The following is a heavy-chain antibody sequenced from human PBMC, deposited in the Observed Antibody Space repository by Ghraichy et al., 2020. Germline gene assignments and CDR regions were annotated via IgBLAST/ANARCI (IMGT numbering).Heavy chain of an antibody. V-gene: IGHV3-73*01. CDR3: TRRHDSNFGFDY. J-gene: IGHJ4*02. CDR1: GFTFSGSA. Sequence: GGSLRLSCAASGFTFSGSAMHWVRQASGKGLEWVGRIRSKANSYATAYAASVKGRFTISRDDSKNTAYLQMNSLKTEDTAVYYCTRRHDSNFGFDYWGQGTLVTVSS. D-gene: IGHD3-22*01. CDR2: IRSKANSYAT.